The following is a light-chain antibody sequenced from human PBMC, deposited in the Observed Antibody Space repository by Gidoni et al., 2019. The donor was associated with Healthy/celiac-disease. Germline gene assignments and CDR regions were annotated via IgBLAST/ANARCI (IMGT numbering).Light chain of an antibody. J-gene: IGLJ2*01. Sequence: SYELTQPPSVSVSPGQTASITCSGDKLGDKYACWYQQKPGQSPVLVIDQDSKRPSGIPERFSGSNSGNTATLTISGTQAMDEADYYCQAWDSNTVVVGGGTKLTVL. CDR1: KLGDKY. CDR3: QAWDSNTVV. CDR2: QDS. V-gene: IGLV3-1*01.